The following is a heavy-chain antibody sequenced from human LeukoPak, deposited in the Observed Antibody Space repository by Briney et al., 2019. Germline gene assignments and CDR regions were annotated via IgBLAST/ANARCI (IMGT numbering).Heavy chain of an antibody. D-gene: IGHD3-22*01. J-gene: IGHJ4*02. CDR1: GFTFSSYG. Sequence: GGSLRLSCAASGFTFSSYGMHWVRQAPGKGLGGVAVISYDGSNKYYADSVKGRFTISRDNSKNTLYLQMNSLRAEDTAVYYCAKEGYYDSGGYYYFDYWGQGTLVTVSS. CDR3: AKEGYYDSGGYYYFDY. V-gene: IGHV3-30*18. CDR2: ISYDGSNK.